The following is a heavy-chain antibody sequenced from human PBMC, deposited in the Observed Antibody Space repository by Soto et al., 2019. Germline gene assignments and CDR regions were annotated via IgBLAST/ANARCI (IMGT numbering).Heavy chain of an antibody. J-gene: IGHJ5*02. Sequence: SETLSLTCTVSGGSISSYYWSWIRQPPGKGLEWIGYIYYSGSTNYNPSLKSRVTISVDTSKNQFSLKLSSVTAADTAVYYCARLYYDFWSGYSNDLSARFDPWGQGTLVTVSS. CDR3: ARLYYDFWSGYSNDLSARFDP. V-gene: IGHV4-59*08. D-gene: IGHD3-3*01. CDR2: IYYSGST. CDR1: GGSISSYY.